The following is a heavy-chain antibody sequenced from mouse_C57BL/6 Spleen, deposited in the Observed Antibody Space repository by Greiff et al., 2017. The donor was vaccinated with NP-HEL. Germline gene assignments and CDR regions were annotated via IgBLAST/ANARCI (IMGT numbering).Heavy chain of an antibody. CDR2: ISDGGSYT. J-gene: IGHJ3*01. Sequence: DVQLVESGGGLVKPGGSLKLSCAASGFTFSSYAMSWVRQTPEKRLEWVATISDGGSYTYYPDNVKGRFTISRDNAKNNLYLQMSHRKSEDTAMYYCARDEDYYGSSSRFAYWGQGTLVTVSA. D-gene: IGHD1-1*01. CDR3: ARDEDYYGSSSRFAY. CDR1: GFTFSSYA. V-gene: IGHV5-4*01.